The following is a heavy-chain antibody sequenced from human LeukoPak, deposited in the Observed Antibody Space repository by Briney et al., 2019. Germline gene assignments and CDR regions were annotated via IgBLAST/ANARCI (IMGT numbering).Heavy chain of an antibody. CDR1: GGSTSSGDYY. CDR2: MNDRGTS. V-gene: IGHV4-31*03. Sequence: SETLSLTCTVSGGSTSSGDYYWNWIRQHPGKGLEWIGYMNDRGTSNYNPSLRSRVTTSVDTSNNQFSLRLSSVTAADTAVYYCTRIPTHYYGSGSYYGYFDSWGQGTLVTVSS. CDR3: TRIPTHYYGSGSYYGYFDS. J-gene: IGHJ4*02. D-gene: IGHD3-10*01.